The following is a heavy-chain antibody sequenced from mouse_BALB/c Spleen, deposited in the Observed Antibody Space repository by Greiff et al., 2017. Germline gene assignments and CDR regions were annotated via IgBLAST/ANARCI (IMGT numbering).Heavy chain of an antibody. J-gene: IGHJ2*01. CDR2: IDPYYGGT. Sequence: EVKLMESGPELEKPGASVKISCKASGYSFTGYNMNWVKQSNGKSLEWIGNIDPYYGGTSYNQKFKGKATLTVDKSSSTAYMQLKSLTSEDSAVYYCARERRRGHYFDYWGQGTTLTVSS. CDR1: GYSFTGYN. D-gene: IGHD2-12*01. V-gene: IGHV1-39*01. CDR3: ARERRRGHYFDY.